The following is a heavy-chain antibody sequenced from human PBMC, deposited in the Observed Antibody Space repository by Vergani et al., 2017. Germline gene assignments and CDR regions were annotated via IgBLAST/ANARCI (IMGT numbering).Heavy chain of an antibody. CDR2: IYNSGNG. Sequence: QMQLQESGPGLVKASETLSLTCTVSGDSIISRSYYWGWIRQPPGKGLEWIGSIYNSGNGDSSSSLKSRVTISADTSKNQFSLGLTSVTAADTAVYYCASGKYYSGSTSRCGGRYFDVWGRGTLVTVRS. CDR1: GDSIISRSYY. CDR3: ASGKYYSGSTSRCGGRYFDV. J-gene: IGHJ2*01. D-gene: IGHD3-16*01. V-gene: IGHV4-39*01.